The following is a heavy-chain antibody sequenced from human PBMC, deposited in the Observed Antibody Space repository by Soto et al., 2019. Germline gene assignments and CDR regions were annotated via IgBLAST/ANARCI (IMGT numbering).Heavy chain of an antibody. CDR2: IIPIFGTA. Sequence: QVQLVQSGAEVKKPGCSVKVSCKASGGTFSSYAISWVRQAPGQGLEWMGGIIPIFGTANYAQKFQGRVTITADESTSTAYMELSSLRSEDTAVYYCARAGYCSGGSCYGNPGYNGFDPWGQGTLVTVSS. CDR1: GGTFSSYA. D-gene: IGHD2-15*01. J-gene: IGHJ5*02. V-gene: IGHV1-69*01. CDR3: ARAGYCSGGSCYGNPGYNGFDP.